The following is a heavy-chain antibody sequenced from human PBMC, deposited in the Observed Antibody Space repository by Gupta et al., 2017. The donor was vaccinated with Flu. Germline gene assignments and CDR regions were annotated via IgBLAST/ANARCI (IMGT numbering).Heavy chain of an antibody. J-gene: IGHJ5*02. V-gene: IGHV4-34*01. CDR2: INHSGST. D-gene: IGHD6-6*01. CDR3: ARGGRSSSGSWFDP. Sequence: RQPPGKGLEWIGEINHSGSTNYNPSLKSRVTISVDTSKNQFSLKLSSVTAADTAVYYCARGGRSSSGSWFDPWGQGTLVTVSS.